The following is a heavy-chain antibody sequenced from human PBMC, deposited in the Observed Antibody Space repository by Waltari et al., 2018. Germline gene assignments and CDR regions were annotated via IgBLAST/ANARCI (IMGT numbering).Heavy chain of an antibody. CDR1: GVSFSTSW. V-gene: IGHV3-7*01. J-gene: IGHJ4*02. CDR2: IKQDGREK. Sequence: EAQLVESGGGLVQPGGSLKRPCAASGVSFSTSWMNWFRQAPGKGLEWVANIKQDGREKHYVDSVKGRFTISRDNAKNSLYLQMNSLRADDTAVYYCASGLHWGQGTLVTVSS. CDR3: ASGLH. D-gene: IGHD4-17*01.